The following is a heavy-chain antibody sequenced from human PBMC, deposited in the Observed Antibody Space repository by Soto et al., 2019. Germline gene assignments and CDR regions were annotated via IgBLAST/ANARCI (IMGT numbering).Heavy chain of an antibody. D-gene: IGHD3-10*01. CDR2: ISAKTGNT. Sequence: ASVKVSCKTSGYTFSNYGITRVRQAPGQGLEWVGWISAKTGNTKYAQNFQGRVTMTADQSTSTASMELDSLRSDDTAVYYCARGPPVPRPGSGGETTIFDYWGQGTLVTVSS. J-gene: IGHJ4*02. CDR3: ARGPPVPRPGSGGETTIFDY. V-gene: IGHV1-18*01. CDR1: GYTFSNYG.